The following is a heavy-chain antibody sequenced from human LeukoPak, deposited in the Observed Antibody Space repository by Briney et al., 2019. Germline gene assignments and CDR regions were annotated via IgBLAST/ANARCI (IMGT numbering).Heavy chain of an antibody. V-gene: IGHV4-59*01. J-gene: IGHJ4*02. CDR1: GGSMKNSF. Sequence: SETLSLTCSVSGGSMKNSFWSWIRQPPGKGLEWIGYIYYSGSTNYNPSLKSRVTISVDTSKNQFSLKLSSVTAADTAVYYCASSSSGTGYWGQGTLATVSS. CDR3: ASSSSGTGY. D-gene: IGHD6-13*01. CDR2: IYYSGST.